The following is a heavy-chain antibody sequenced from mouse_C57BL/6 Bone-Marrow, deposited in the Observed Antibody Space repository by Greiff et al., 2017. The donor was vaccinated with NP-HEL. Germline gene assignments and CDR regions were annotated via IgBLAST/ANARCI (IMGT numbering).Heavy chain of an antibody. Sequence: EVQLVESGGDLVKPGGSLKLSCAASGFTFSSYGMSWVRQTPDKRLEWVATISSGGSYTYYPDSVKGRFTISKDNAKNTLYLQMSSLKSEDTAMYYCARHTTVVATRYFDVWGTGTTVTVSS. J-gene: IGHJ1*03. CDR2: ISSGGSYT. D-gene: IGHD1-1*01. CDR3: ARHTTVVATRYFDV. V-gene: IGHV5-6*01. CDR1: GFTFSSYG.